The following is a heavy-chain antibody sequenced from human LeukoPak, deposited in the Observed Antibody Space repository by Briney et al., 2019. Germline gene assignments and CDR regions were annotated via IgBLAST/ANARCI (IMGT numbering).Heavy chain of an antibody. CDR3: AREVAVTTYDY. V-gene: IGHV1-46*01. J-gene: IGHJ4*02. D-gene: IGHD4-17*01. CDR1: GYTFTSYY. CDR2: INPSGGST. Sequence: ASVKVSCKTSGYTFTSYYMHWVRQAPGHGLEWMGIINPSGGSTSYAQKFQGRVTMTRDTSTSTVYMELSSLRSEDTAVYYCAREVAVTTYDYWGQGTLVTVSS.